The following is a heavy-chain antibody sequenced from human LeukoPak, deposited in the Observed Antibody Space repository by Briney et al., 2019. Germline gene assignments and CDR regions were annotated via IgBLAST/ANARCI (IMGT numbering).Heavy chain of an antibody. D-gene: IGHD3-3*01. Sequence: ASVKVSCKASGYTFTSNGISWVRQAPGQGLEWVGWISTYNGNTNYAQKFQDRVTLTTDTSTSTAYMELRSLRSDDTAVYYCARKVFGVVHSMDVWGKGTTVTVSS. CDR3: ARKVFGVVHSMDV. CDR1: GYTFTSNG. V-gene: IGHV1-18*01. CDR2: ISTYNGNT. J-gene: IGHJ6*04.